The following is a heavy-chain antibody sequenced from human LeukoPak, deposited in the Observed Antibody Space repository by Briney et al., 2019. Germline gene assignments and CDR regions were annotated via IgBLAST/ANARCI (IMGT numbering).Heavy chain of an antibody. CDR3: ARGGFVTMVRGVQSTGYFDY. J-gene: IGHJ4*02. CDR2: INPSGGST. CDR1: GYTFTSCY. D-gene: IGHD3-10*01. Sequence: ASVKVSCKASGYTFTSCYMHWVRQAPGQGLEWMGIINPSGGSTSYAQKFQGRVTMTRDTSTSTVYMELSSLRSEDTAVYYCARGGFVTMVRGVQSTGYFDYWGQGTLVTVSS. V-gene: IGHV1-46*01.